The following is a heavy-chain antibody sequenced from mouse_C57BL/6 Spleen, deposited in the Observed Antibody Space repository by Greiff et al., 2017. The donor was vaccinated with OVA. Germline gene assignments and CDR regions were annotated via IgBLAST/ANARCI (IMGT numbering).Heavy chain of an antibody. CDR2: INPSSGYT. CDR3: ARDGYYDY. D-gene: IGHD2-3*01. J-gene: IGHJ2*01. Sequence: VQVVESGAELARPGASVKMSCKASGYTFTSYTMHWVKQRPGQGLEWIGYINPSSGYTKYNQKFKDKATLTADKSSSTAYMQLSSLTSEDSAVYYCARDGYYDYWGQGTTLTVSS. V-gene: IGHV1-4*01. CDR1: GYTFTSYT.